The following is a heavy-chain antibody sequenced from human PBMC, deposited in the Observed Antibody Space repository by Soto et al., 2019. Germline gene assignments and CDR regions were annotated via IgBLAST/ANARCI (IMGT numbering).Heavy chain of an antibody. CDR1: GYSFTSYW. CDR3: ARSLYGGNAGDAFDI. J-gene: IGHJ3*02. CDR2: IYPGDSDT. V-gene: IGHV5-51*01. Sequence: GESLKISCKGSGYSFTSYWIGWVRQMPGKGLEWMGIIYPGDSDTRYSPSFQGQVTISDDKSISTAYLQWSSLKASDTAMYYCARSLYGGNAGDAFDIWGQGTMVTVSS. D-gene: IGHD4-17*01.